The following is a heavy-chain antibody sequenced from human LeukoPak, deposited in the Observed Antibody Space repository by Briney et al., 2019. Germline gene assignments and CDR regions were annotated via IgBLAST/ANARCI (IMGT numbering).Heavy chain of an antibody. CDR3: ASKLTAVAGYFDC. V-gene: IGHV4-4*02. CDR1: GGSISSSHW. Sequence: PSGTLSLTCAISGGSISSSHWWSWVRQPPGQGLEWIGEIHHSGSTNYNPSLKSRVTISVDKFKNQFSLKLSSVTAADTAVYYCASKLTAVAGYFDCWGQGTLVIVSS. J-gene: IGHJ4*02. D-gene: IGHD6-19*01. CDR2: IHHSGST.